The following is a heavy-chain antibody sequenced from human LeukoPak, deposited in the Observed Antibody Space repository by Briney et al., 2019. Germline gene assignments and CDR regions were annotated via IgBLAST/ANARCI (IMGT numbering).Heavy chain of an antibody. CDR1: GGSISSSSYY. Sequence: PSETLSLTCTVSGGSISSSSYYWGWIRQPPGKGLEWIGSIYYSGSTYYNPSLKSRVTIPVDTSKNQFSLKLSSVTAADTAVYYCARFHSYYFDYWGQGTLVTVSS. D-gene: IGHD6-6*01. CDR2: IYYSGST. CDR3: ARFHSYYFDY. V-gene: IGHV4-39*07. J-gene: IGHJ4*02.